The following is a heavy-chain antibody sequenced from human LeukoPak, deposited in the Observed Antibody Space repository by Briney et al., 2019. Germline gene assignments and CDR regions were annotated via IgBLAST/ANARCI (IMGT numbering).Heavy chain of an antibody. D-gene: IGHD2-15*01. CDR3: ASRSDPYCSGGSCYWSFDYYYGMDV. CDR2: IIPIFGTA. Sequence: SVKVSCKASGGTLSSYAISWVRQAPGQGLEWMGGIIPIFGTANYAQKFQGRVTITADESTSTAYMELSSLRSEDTAVYYCASRSDPYCSGGSCYWSFDYYYGMDVWGQGTTVTVSS. CDR1: GGTLSSYA. J-gene: IGHJ6*02. V-gene: IGHV1-69*13.